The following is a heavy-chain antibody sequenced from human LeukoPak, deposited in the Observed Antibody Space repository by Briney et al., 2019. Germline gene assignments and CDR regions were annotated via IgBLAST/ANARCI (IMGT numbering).Heavy chain of an antibody. D-gene: IGHD3-10*01. CDR1: GFTFDDYA. Sequence: GGSLRLSRAASGFTFDDYAMHWVRQAPGKGLEWVSGISWNSGSIGYADSVKGRFTISRDNAKNSLYLQMNSLRAEDTALYYCAKDITHDYGSGSYYKEWGQGTLVTVSS. J-gene: IGHJ4*02. CDR3: AKDITHDYGSGSYYKE. CDR2: ISWNSGSI. V-gene: IGHV3-9*01.